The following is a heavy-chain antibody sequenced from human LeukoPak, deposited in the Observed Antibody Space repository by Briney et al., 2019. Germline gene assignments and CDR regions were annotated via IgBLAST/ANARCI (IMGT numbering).Heavy chain of an antibody. CDR2: ISGSGGST. J-gene: IGHJ4*02. V-gene: IGHV3-23*01. D-gene: IGHD1-26*01. CDR1: GFTFSSYA. CDR3: AKDASGSYFIDY. Sequence: GGSLRLSCAASGFTFSSYAMIWVRQAPGKGLEWVSAISGSGGSTYYADSVKGRFTISRDNYKNTLYLQMNSLRAEATAVYYCAKDASGSYFIDYWGQGTLVTVSS.